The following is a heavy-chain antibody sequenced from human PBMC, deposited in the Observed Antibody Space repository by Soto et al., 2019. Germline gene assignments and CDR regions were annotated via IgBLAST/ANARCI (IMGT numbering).Heavy chain of an antibody. Sequence: SVKVSCKASGGTFSSYAISWVRQAPGQGLGWMGGIIPIFGTANYAQKFQGRVTITADESTSTAYMELSSLRSEDTAVYYCAREGIVATWDYYYGMDVWGQGTTVTVSS. V-gene: IGHV1-69*13. CDR2: IIPIFGTA. CDR3: AREGIVATWDYYYGMDV. J-gene: IGHJ6*02. CDR1: GGTFSSYA. D-gene: IGHD5-12*01.